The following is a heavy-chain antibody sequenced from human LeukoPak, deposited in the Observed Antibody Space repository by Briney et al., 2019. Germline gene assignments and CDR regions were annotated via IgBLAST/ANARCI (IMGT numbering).Heavy chain of an antibody. V-gene: IGHV1-8*01. CDR3: ARHMVRGVSDAFDI. J-gene: IGHJ3*02. CDR2: MNPNSGNT. CDR1: GYTFTSYD. D-gene: IGHD3-10*01. Sequence: ASVKVSCKASGYTFTSYDINWVRQATGQGLEWMGWMNPNSGNTGYAQKFQGRVTMTRNTSISTVYMELSSLRSEDTAVYYCARHMVRGVSDAFDIWGQGTMVTVSS.